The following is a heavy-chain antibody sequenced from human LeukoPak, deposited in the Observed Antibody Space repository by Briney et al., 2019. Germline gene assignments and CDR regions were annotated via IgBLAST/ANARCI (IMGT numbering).Heavy chain of an antibody. J-gene: IGHJ4*02. D-gene: IGHD6-13*01. Sequence: GGSLRLSCAASGLTFSSYSMNWVRQAPGKGLEWVSSISSSSSYIYYADSVKGRFTISRDNAKNPLYLQMNSLRAEDTAVYYCARAGGSSWHTWGQGTLVTVSS. V-gene: IGHV3-21*01. CDR3: ARAGGSSWHT. CDR2: ISSSSSYI. CDR1: GLTFSSYS.